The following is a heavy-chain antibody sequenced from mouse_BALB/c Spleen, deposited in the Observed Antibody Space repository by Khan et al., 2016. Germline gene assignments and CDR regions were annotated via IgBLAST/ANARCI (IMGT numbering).Heavy chain of an antibody. CDR1: GYTFTSYW. D-gene: IGHD1-1*01. V-gene: IGHV1S41*01. CDR3: AREGTVPLMDY. CDR2: IAPGSGST. J-gene: IGHJ4*01. Sequence: DLVKPGASVKLSCKASGYTFTSYWINWIKQRPGQGLEWIGRIAPGSGSTYYNEMFKGKATLTVDTSTSTAYIKLSSMSSKDSAGYCCAREGTVPLMDYWGQGSSGSVSA.